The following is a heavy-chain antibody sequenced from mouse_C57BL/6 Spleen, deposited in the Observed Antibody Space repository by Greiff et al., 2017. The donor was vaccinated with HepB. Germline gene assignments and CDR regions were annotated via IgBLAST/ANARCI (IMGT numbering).Heavy chain of an antibody. Sequence: VQLQQSGAELVKPGASVKISCKASGYAFSSYWMNWVKQRPGKGLEWIGQIYPGDGDTNYNGKFKGKATLTADKSSSTAYMQLSSLTSEDSAVYFCARERTTVVPHYFDYWGQGTTLTVSS. CDR3: ARERTTVVPHYFDY. D-gene: IGHD1-1*01. V-gene: IGHV1-80*01. J-gene: IGHJ2*01. CDR2: IYPGDGDT. CDR1: GYAFSSYW.